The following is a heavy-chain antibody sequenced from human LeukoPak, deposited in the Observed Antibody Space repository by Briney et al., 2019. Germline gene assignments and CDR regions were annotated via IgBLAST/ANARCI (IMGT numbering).Heavy chain of an antibody. D-gene: IGHD3-22*01. V-gene: IGHV1-69*05. Sequence: ASVKVSCKASGGTFSSYAISWVRQARGQGLEWMGRIIPIFGTANYAQKFQGRVTITTDESTTTAYMELSSLRSEATAVCFCAGDKLFYYSSAYYYYYMDVWGKGTTVTVSS. J-gene: IGHJ6*03. CDR3: AGDKLFYYSSAYYYYYMDV. CDR2: IIPIFGTA. CDR1: GGTFSSYA.